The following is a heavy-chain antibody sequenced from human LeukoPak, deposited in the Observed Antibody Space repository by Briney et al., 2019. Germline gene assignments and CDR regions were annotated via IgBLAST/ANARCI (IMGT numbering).Heavy chain of an antibody. Sequence: ASVKVSCKASGYTFTSYGISWVRQAPGQGLEWMGWISAYNGNTNYAQKFQGRVTMTTDTSTSTAYMELRSLRSDDTAVYYCARWSITGTTNVYYYYMDVWGKGTTVTVSS. J-gene: IGHJ6*03. CDR2: ISAYNGNT. CDR1: GYTFTSYG. V-gene: IGHV1-18*01. CDR3: ARWSITGTTNVYYYYMDV. D-gene: IGHD1-7*01.